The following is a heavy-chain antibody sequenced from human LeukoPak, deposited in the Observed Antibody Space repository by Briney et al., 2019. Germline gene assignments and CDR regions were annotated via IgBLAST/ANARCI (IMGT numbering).Heavy chain of an antibody. J-gene: IGHJ6*04. Sequence: GGSLRLSCAAPGFTFSNYNMNWVRQAPGKGLEWISSITSSSSYKFYADSVKGRFTISRDNAKNSLYLQMNSLRAEDTAVYYCAELGITMIGGVWGKGTTVTISS. D-gene: IGHD3-10*02. CDR2: ITSSSSYK. V-gene: IGHV3-21*01. CDR1: GFTFSNYN. CDR3: AELGITMIGGV.